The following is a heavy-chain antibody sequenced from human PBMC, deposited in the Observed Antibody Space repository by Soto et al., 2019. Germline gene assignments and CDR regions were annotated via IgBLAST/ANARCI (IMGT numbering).Heavy chain of an antibody. Sequence: EVRLAESGGGMFQPGGSLRLSFVASGFTFSSYAMPWVRQAPGKGLEYVSSISSNGGTTYYGNSVKGRFTISRDNSKNTLYLQMGSLRAEDMAVYYCVRRVSGNYDYWGQGTLVTVSS. CDR2: ISSNGGTT. V-gene: IGHV3-64*01. CDR3: VRRVSGNYDY. D-gene: IGHD1-7*01. J-gene: IGHJ4*02. CDR1: GFTFSSYA.